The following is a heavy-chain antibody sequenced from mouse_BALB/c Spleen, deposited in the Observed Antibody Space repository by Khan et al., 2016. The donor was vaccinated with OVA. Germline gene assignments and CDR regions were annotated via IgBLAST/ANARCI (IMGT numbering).Heavy chain of an antibody. CDR3: ARPPYFSYVMGY. CDR2: INTYTGEP. V-gene: IGHV9-3-1*01. D-gene: IGHD2-10*01. Sequence: QIQLVQSGPELKKPGETVKISCKASGYTFTNYGMNWVKQAPGRGLKWMGWINTYTGEPTYADDFKGRFVFSLETSASTAYLQINNLKNEDTATDFCARPPYFSYVMGYWGQGTSVTVSS. CDR1: GYTFTNYG. J-gene: IGHJ4*01.